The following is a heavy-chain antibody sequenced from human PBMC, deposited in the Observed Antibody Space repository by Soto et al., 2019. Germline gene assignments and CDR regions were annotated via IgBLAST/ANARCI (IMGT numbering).Heavy chain of an antibody. CDR3: ARGLFSETHYSGGWYFFDY. CDR1: GGSFSGYS. J-gene: IGHJ4*02. CDR2: INDGGSA. V-gene: IGHV4-34*01. Sequence: QVQLQQWGAGLLKPSETLSLTCAVYGGSFSGYSWTWIRQSPGKGLEWIGQINDGGSANYNPSLKSRVTISVDTSNHEFFLELSSVTAADTAVYYCARGLFSETHYSGGWYFFDYWGQGTLVTVSS. D-gene: IGHD1-26*01.